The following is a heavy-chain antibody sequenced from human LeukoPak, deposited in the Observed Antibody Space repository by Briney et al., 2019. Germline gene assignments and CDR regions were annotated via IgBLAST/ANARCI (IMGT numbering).Heavy chain of an antibody. V-gene: IGHV1-69*05. CDR3: ARVPKVGELSIDY. J-gene: IGHJ4*02. Sequence: GASVRVSCKASGYTFNNYGFSWVRQAPGQGLEWMGGIIPKFGTAHYAQKFQGRVTLTTDESTSTAYMEMSSLRSEDTAVYYCARVPKVGELSIDYWGQGTLVTVSS. CDR2: IIPKFGTA. D-gene: IGHD3-10*01. CDR1: GYTFNNYG.